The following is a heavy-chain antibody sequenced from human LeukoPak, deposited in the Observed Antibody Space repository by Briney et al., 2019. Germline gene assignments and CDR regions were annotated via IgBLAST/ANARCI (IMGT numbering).Heavy chain of an antibody. CDR3: AKEDPIAARPTDY. CDR1: GFTFSSYG. J-gene: IGHJ4*02. CDR2: IRYDGSNK. V-gene: IGHV3-30*02. Sequence: GGSLRLSCAASGFTFSSYGMHWVRQAPGKGLEWVAFIRYDGSNKYYADSVKGRFTISRDNSKNTLYLQMSSLRAEDTAVYYCAKEDPIAARPTDYWGQGTLVTVSS. D-gene: IGHD6-6*01.